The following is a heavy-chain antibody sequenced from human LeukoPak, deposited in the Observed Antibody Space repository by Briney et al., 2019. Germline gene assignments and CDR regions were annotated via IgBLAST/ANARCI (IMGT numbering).Heavy chain of an antibody. V-gene: IGHV3-21*01. CDR3: AREFYYGSGSYGFDY. CDR2: ISSSSSYI. Sequence: GGSLRLSCAASGFTFSSYSMNWVRQAPGKRLEWVSSISSSSSYIYYADSVKGRFTISRDNAKNSLYLQMNSLRAEDTAVYYCAREFYYGSGSYGFDYWGQGTLVTVSS. D-gene: IGHD3-10*01. J-gene: IGHJ4*02. CDR1: GFTFSSYS.